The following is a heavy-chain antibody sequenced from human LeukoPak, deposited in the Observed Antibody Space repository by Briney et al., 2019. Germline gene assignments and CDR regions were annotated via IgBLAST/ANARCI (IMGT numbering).Heavy chain of an antibody. J-gene: IGHJ6*02. CDR3: AKDAVNCSGTSCSYGMDV. CDR2: ISYDGNDK. D-gene: IGHD2-2*01. V-gene: IGHV3-30*18. CDR1: GFTVSSNY. Sequence: GGSLRLSCAASGFTVSSNYMSWVRQAPGKGLEWVAFISYDGNDKYYADSVKGRFTTSRDNSKNTLYLQMHSLRPEDTAVYSCAKDAVNCSGTSCSYGMDVWGQGTTVTVSS.